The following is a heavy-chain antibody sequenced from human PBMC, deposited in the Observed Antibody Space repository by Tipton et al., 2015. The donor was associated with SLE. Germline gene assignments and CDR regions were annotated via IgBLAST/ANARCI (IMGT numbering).Heavy chain of an antibody. D-gene: IGHD3-22*01. V-gene: IGHV4-30-2*01. CDR2: IYHSGST. Sequence: TLSLTCAVSGDSISRTGYSWNWIRQPTGKGLEWIGYIYHSGSTYYSPSLKSRVTISVDTSKNQFSLNLSSVTAADTAVYYCARDEYRYDTTGYHLLGHFDFWGQGTLVTVSS. J-gene: IGHJ4*02. CDR1: GDSISRTGYS. CDR3: ARDEYRYDTTGYHLLGHFDF.